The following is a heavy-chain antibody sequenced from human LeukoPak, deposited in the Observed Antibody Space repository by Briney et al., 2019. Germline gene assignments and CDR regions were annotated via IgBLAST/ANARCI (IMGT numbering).Heavy chain of an antibody. CDR3: ARDKEGMNDY. Sequence: GGSLRLSCAASGFTISGSSMSWVRQAPGKGLEWGSVIYGGGSTYYSDSVKGRFTISRDNSKNTLYLQMNSLRAEDTAVYYCARDKEGMNDYWGQGTLVTVSS. CDR1: GFTISGSS. J-gene: IGHJ4*02. V-gene: IGHV3-53*01. CDR2: IYGGGST.